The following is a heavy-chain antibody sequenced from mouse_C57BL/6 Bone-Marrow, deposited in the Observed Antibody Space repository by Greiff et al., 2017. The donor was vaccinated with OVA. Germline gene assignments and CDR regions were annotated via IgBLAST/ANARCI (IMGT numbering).Heavy chain of an antibody. Sequence: VQLQQSGAELARPGASVKLSCKASGYTFTSYGISWVKQRTGQGLEWIGEIYPRSGNTYYNEKFKGKATLTADKSSSTAYMELRSLTSEDSAVYFWARLLLRFLAYWGQGTLVTVSA. D-gene: IGHD1-1*01. CDR1: GYTFTSYG. CDR3: ARLLLRFLAY. J-gene: IGHJ3*01. V-gene: IGHV1-81*01. CDR2: IYPRSGNT.